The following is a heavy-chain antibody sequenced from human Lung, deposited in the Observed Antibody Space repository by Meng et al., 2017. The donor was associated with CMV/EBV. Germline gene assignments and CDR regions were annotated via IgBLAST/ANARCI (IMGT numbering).Heavy chain of an antibody. Sequence: SXTXSLXCTVSGGPISSYYWSWIRQPPGKGLEWIGYIYYSGSTNYNPSLKSRVTISVDTSKNQFSLKLSSVTAADTAVYYCARNSPAAPHYYYYGMDVSGQGXTVTVSS. CDR3: ARNSPAAPHYYYYGMDV. D-gene: IGHD2-2*01. CDR1: GGPISSYY. V-gene: IGHV4-59*01. J-gene: IGHJ6*02. CDR2: IYYSGST.